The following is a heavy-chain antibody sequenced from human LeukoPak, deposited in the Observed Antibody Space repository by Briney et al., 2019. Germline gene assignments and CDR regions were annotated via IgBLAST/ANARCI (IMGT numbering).Heavy chain of an antibody. Sequence: SGTLSLTCAVSGGSLSSSYWWSWGRQPPGKGLGCIGKIYHSGRTNYNPSLKSRVTISVDKSKNQLSLKLSSVTAADTAVYYCARAYVDILNGYHWFDPWGQGTLVTVSS. CDR2: IYHSGRT. D-gene: IGHD3-9*01. CDR3: ARAYVDILNGYHWFDP. J-gene: IGHJ5*02. CDR1: GGSLSSSYW. V-gene: IGHV4-4*02.